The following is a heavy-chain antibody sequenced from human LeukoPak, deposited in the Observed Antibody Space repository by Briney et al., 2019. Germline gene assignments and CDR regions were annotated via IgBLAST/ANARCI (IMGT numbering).Heavy chain of an antibody. J-gene: IGHJ6*02. Sequence: ASVKVSCKASGYTFTSYDINWVRQATGQGLEWMGWISASNGNTNYAQKFQGRVTMTTDTSTSTAYMELSSLRSDDTAVYYCARVSGSSWYSYYYYNMDVWGQGTTVTVSS. CDR2: ISASNGNT. V-gene: IGHV1-18*01. CDR1: GYTFTSYD. CDR3: ARVSGSSWYSYYYYNMDV. D-gene: IGHD6-13*01.